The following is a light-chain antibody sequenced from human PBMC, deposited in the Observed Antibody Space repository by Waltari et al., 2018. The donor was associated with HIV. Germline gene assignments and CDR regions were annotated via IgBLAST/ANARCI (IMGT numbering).Light chain of an antibody. CDR1: QSVTNN. Sequence: EIVMTQSPATLSVSPGESVTLSCRASQSVTNNLVWFQQSVTSNLARFSGSGSGTEFTLTISSLQSEDFAVYYCQQYNDWPQTFGQGTKVEIK. J-gene: IGKJ1*01. CDR3: QQYNDWPQT. V-gene: IGKV3D-15*01.